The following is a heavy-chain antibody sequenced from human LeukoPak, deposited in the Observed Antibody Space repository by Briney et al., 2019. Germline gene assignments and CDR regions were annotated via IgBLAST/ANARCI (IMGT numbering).Heavy chain of an antibody. CDR1: GYSFTSYW. Sequence: GESLKISCKGSGYSFTSYWIGWVRQMPRKGRGWRGLIYPGDSDTRYSPSFHGQVTISADKSISTAYLQWSSLKASDAAMYYCARLKSGYDYVRFWGQGTMVTVSS. J-gene: IGHJ3*01. D-gene: IGHD5-12*01. V-gene: IGHV5-51*01. CDR2: IYPGDSDT. CDR3: ARLKSGYDYVRF.